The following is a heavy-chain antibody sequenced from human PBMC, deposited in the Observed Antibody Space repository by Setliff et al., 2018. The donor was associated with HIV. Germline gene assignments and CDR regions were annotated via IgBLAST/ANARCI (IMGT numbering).Heavy chain of an antibody. J-gene: IGHJ4*02. CDR1: GGSLSNYF. V-gene: IGHV4-39*01. D-gene: IGHD1-1*01. CDR3: VNPSGTMGDFDS. CDR2: IYYHGST. Sequence: SETLSLTCSVSGGSLSNYFWGWIRQPPGKGLEWIGAIYYHGSTYYNPSLKSRVTISIDTSKNQFSLQLTSVTAADTAVYYCVNPSGTMGDFDSWGQGTLVTVSS.